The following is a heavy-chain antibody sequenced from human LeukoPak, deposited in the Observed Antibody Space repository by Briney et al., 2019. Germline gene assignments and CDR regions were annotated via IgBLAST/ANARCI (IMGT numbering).Heavy chain of an antibody. CDR1: GFTVSSNY. CDR2: IYIGGST. V-gene: IGHV3-66*01. CDR3: ARGQAAY. J-gene: IGHJ4*02. Sequence: GGCLRLSCAASGFTVSSNYMNWVRQAPGKGLEWVSLIYIGGSTYYTDSVKGRFTISGDNSKNTLYLQMNSLRADDTAVYYCARGQAAYWGQGTLVTVSS.